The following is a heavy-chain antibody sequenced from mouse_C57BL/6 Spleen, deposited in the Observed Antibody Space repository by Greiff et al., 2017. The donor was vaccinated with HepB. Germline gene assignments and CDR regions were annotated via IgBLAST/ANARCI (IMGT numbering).Heavy chain of an antibody. J-gene: IGHJ2*01. V-gene: IGHV1-55*01. CDR2: IYPGSGST. CDR3: AREGPTTVVEGYFDY. CDR1: GYTFTSYW. D-gene: IGHD1-1*01. Sequence: QVQLQQPGAELVKPGASVKMSCKASGYTFTSYWITWVKQRPGQGLEWIGDIYPGSGSTNYNEKFKSKATLTVDTSSSTAYMQLSSLTYEDSAVYYCAREGPTTVVEGYFDYWGQGTTLTVSS.